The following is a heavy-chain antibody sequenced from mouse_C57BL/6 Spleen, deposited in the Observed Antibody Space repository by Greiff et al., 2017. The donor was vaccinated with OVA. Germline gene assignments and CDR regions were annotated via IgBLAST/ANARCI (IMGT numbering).Heavy chain of an antibody. Sequence: EVHLVESGGGLVKPGGSLKLSCAASGFTFSDYGMHWVRQAPAKGLEWVASISSGSSTIYYADTVKGRFTISRDNAKNTLFLQMTSLRSEDTAMYYCASYYYGSSYDAYWGQGTLVTVSA. V-gene: IGHV5-17*01. CDR2: ISSGSSTI. CDR1: GFTFSDYG. J-gene: IGHJ3*01. D-gene: IGHD1-1*01. CDR3: ASYYYGSSYDAY.